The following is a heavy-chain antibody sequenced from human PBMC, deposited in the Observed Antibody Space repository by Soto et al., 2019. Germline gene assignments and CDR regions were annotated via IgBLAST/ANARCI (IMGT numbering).Heavy chain of an antibody. V-gene: IGHV1-69*06. Sequence: SVKVSCKASGGTFNRHGISWVRQAPGQGLEWMGGTIPVFGTPKYAREFQGRVTVSVDKSTSTAYMELSSLRSEDTAVYYCARGLSDGFITYFYFYVMDVWGQGTAVTVSS. CDR1: GGTFNRHG. J-gene: IGHJ6*02. CDR3: ARGLSDGFITYFYFYVMDV. CDR2: TIPVFGTP. D-gene: IGHD3-22*01.